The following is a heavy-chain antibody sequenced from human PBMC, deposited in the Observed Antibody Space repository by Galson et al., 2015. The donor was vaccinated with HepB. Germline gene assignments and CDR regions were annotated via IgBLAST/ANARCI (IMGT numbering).Heavy chain of an antibody. D-gene: IGHD6-19*01. CDR3: ARDASGGPVYYYMDV. V-gene: IGHV1-69*13. Sequence: SVKVSCKASGGTFSSYAISWVRQAPGQGLEWMGGIIPTFGTANYAQKFQGRVTITADESTSTAYMELSSLRSEDTAVYYCARDASGGPVYYYMDVWGKGTTVTVSS. CDR2: IIPTFGTA. J-gene: IGHJ6*03. CDR1: GGTFSSYA.